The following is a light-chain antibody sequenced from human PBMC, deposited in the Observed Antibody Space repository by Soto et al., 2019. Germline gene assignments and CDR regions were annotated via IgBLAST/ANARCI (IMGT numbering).Light chain of an antibody. CDR3: QQSYSTPSLT. V-gene: IGKV1-39*01. J-gene: IGKJ4*01. Sequence: IHMTQSPSSLSSSLGDRGTITCLAIQGIRNDLGWYQQKPVKAPKLLIYKASTLKSGVPSSFSGSGSGTDFTLTISSLQPEDFATYYCQQSYSTPSLTFGGGTKVDIK. CDR1: QGIRND. CDR2: KAS.